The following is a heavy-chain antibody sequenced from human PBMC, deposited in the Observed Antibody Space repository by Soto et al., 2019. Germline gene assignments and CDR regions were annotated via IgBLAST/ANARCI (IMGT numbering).Heavy chain of an antibody. CDR2: IIPILGIA. CDR1: GGTFSIYT. V-gene: IGHV1-69*08. J-gene: IGHJ4*02. CDR3: ARERIAVAGYYFDY. D-gene: IGHD6-19*01. Sequence: QVQLVQSGAEVKKPGSSVKVSCKASGGTFSIYTISWVRQAPGQGLEWMGRIIPILGIANYAQKFQGRVTITADKSTSTAYMELSSLRSEDTAVYYCARERIAVAGYYFDYWGQGTLVTVSS.